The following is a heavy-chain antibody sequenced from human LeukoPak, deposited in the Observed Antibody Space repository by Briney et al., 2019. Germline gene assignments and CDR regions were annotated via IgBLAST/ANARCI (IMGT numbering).Heavy chain of an antibody. Sequence: QSGGSLRLSCAASGFTFSSYAMSWVRQAPGKGLEWVSAISGSAGITYYADSVKGRFTISRDNSKNTLYLQMNSLRADDTAVYYCAKDPRVATIEISDYWGQGTLVTVSS. V-gene: IGHV3-23*01. J-gene: IGHJ4*02. CDR2: ISGSAGIT. CDR3: AKDPRVATIEISDY. D-gene: IGHD5-12*01. CDR1: GFTFSSYA.